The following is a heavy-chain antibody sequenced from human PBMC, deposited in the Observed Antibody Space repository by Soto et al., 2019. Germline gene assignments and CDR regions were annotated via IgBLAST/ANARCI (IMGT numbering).Heavy chain of an antibody. CDR1: GFTFSTDS. CDR3: AWFFGSGFDY. J-gene: IGHJ4*02. Sequence: EVQLVESGGGLVQPGGSLRLSCVASGFTFSTDSMNWVRQAPGKGLEWVAHISTSGATRYYADSVKGRFTISRDNAKTSLHLQMERLRNEDAAGYYCAWFFGSGFDYWGQGTLVTVSS. CDR2: ISTSGATR. D-gene: IGHD6-19*01. V-gene: IGHV3-48*02.